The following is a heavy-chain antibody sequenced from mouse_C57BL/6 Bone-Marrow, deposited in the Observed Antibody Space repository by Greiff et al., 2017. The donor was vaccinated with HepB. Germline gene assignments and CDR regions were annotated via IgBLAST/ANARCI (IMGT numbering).Heavy chain of an antibody. D-gene: IGHD2-3*01. V-gene: IGHV5-9*01. CDR2: ISGGGGNT. Sequence: EVKVEESGGGLVKPGGSLKLSCAASGFTFSSYTMSWVRQTPEKRLEWVATISGGGGNTYYPDSVKGRFTISRDNAKNTLYLQMSSLRSEDTALYYCARHEGWLLRGGAMDYWGQGTSVTVSS. CDR3: ARHEGWLLRGGAMDY. J-gene: IGHJ4*01. CDR1: GFTFSSYT.